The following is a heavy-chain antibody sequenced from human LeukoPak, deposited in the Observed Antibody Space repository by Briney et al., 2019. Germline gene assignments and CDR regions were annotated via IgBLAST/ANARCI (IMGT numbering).Heavy chain of an antibody. CDR2: MNPNSGNT. Sequence: ASVKVSCKASGYTFTSYDINWVRQATGQGLEWMGWMNPNSGNTGYAQKFQGRVTITRNTSISTAYMELSSLRSEDTAVYYCARGLRPSLQYNWNDAYYYYMDVWGKGTTVTVSS. CDR1: GYTFTSYD. CDR3: ARGLRPSLQYNWNDAYYYYMDV. J-gene: IGHJ6*03. D-gene: IGHD1-1*01. V-gene: IGHV1-8*03.